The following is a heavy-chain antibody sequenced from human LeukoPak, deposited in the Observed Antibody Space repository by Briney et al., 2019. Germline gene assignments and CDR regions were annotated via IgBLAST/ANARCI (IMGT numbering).Heavy chain of an antibody. J-gene: IGHJ4*02. CDR2: ISNSSSTI. D-gene: IGHD4-23*01. CDR3: ARRHRVYGGNSYDY. Sequence: PGGSLRLSCAASGFTFSSYSMNWVRQAPGKGLEWVSYISNSSSTIYYADSVKGRFTISRDNAKNSLYLQMNSLRAEDTAVYYCARRHRVYGGNSYDYWGQGTLVTVSS. V-gene: IGHV3-48*01. CDR1: GFTFSSYS.